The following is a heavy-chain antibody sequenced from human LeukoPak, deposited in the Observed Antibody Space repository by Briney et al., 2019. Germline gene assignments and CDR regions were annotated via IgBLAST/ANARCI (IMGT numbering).Heavy chain of an antibody. V-gene: IGHV1-2*06. CDR2: INPNSGGT. J-gene: IGHJ4*02. CDR1: GYTFTGYY. D-gene: IGHD6-13*01. Sequence: ASVKVSCKASGYTFTGYYIHWVRQAPGQGLEWMGRINPNSGGTDFAQKFQGRVTLTTDTSITTAYMDLSTLRSDDTAVYYCVRDTGRAAANRWGQGTLVTVSS. CDR3: VRDTGRAAANR.